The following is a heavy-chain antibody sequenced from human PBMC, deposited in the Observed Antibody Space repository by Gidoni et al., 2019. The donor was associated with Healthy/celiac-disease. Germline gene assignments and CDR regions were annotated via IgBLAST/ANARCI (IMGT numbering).Heavy chain of an antibody. CDR3: ARGGGDYGDYGVDY. Sequence: QVQLQESGPGLVKPSETLSLTCTVSGGSISSYYRSWIRQPPGKGLEWIGYIYYSGSTNYNPSLKSRVTISVDTSKNQFSLKLSSVTAADTAVYYCARGGGDYGDYGVDYWGQGTLVTVSS. CDR1: GGSISSYY. D-gene: IGHD4-17*01. J-gene: IGHJ4*02. V-gene: IGHV4-59*01. CDR2: IYYSGST.